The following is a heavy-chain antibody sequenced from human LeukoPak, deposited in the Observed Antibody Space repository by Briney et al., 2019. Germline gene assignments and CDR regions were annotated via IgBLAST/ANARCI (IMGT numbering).Heavy chain of an antibody. CDR1: GFSFSDAW. Sequence: PGGSLRLSCAASGFSFSDAWMSWVRQAPGRGLEWVANIDQSGGRNNYVDSVKGRFTISRDNAKNSLFLEMSSLRADDTAVYFCARDVEGGTFDIWGQGTTVTVSS. D-gene: IGHD3-16*01. V-gene: IGHV3-7*05. J-gene: IGHJ3*02. CDR2: IDQSGGRN. CDR3: ARDVEGGTFDI.